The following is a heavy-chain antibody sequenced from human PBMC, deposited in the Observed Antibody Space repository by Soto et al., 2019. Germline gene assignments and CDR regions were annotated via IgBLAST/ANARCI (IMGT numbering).Heavy chain of an antibody. CDR3: VRAPEQRPIHF. D-gene: IGHD6-19*01. Sequence: PGGSLRLSCAASGFSLSDYWMHWVRQVPGKGLLWVSRISVNGRDTTYADSVKGRFTISRDNAKNTLYLQMDSLRAEDTAVYYCVRAPEQRPIHFWGHGRLVTVSS. CDR1: GFSLSDYW. CDR2: ISVNGRDT. J-gene: IGHJ4*01. V-gene: IGHV3-74*03.